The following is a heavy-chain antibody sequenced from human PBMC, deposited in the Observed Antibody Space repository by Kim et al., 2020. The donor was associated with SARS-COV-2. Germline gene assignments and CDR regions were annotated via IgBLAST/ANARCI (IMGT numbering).Heavy chain of an antibody. Sequence: SETLSLTCTVSGFSISSYYWSWIRQPPGKGLEWIGYIYYSGSTNYNASLKSRVTISLDTSKNQFSLQLSSVTAADTAVYYCARHTQYYDILTGYYTGGMDVWGRGTTVTVSS. CDR3: ARHTQYYDILTGYYTGGMDV. CDR1: GFSISSYY. CDR2: IYYSGST. J-gene: IGHJ6*02. V-gene: IGHV4-59*08. D-gene: IGHD3-9*01.